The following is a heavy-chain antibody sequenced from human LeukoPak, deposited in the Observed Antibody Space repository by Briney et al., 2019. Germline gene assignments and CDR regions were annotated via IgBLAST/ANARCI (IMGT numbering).Heavy chain of an antibody. CDR3: AIGRFGEFEDNWFDP. CDR1: GGSISSYY. CDR2: IYHSGST. D-gene: IGHD3-10*01. V-gene: IGHV4-59*04. J-gene: IGHJ5*02. Sequence: PSETLSLTCTVSGGSISSYYWSWIRQPPGKGLEWIGYIYHSGSTYYNPSLKSRVTISVDRSKNQFSLKLSSVTAADTAVYYCAIGRFGEFEDNWFDPWGQGTLVTVSS.